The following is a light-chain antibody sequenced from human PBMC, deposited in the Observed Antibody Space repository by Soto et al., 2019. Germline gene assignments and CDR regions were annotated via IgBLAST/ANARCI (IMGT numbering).Light chain of an antibody. J-gene: IGKJ1*01. CDR2: GAS. CDR1: QSISGTY. V-gene: IGKV3-20*01. CDR3: QQYGTSPRT. Sequence: EIVLTQSPGTLSLSPGERATLSCRASQSISGTYLAWYQQKPGQTPRLLIYGASSRATGITDKFSGSGSGTDFTLTISRLEPEDFALYYCQQYGTSPRTFGQGTKVEIK.